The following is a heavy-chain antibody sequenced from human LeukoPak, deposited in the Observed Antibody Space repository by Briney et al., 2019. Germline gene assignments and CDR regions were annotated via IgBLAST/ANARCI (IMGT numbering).Heavy chain of an antibody. CDR2: IYYSGST. CDR3: ARTSSWFDP. J-gene: IGHJ5*02. CDR1: GGSISSYY. Sequence: SETLSLTCTVSGGSISSYYWSWIRQPPGKGLEWIGYIYYSGSTNYNPSLKSRVTISVDTSKNQFSLKLSSVTAADTAVYYCARTSSWFDPWGQGTLVTVSS. V-gene: IGHV4-59*08.